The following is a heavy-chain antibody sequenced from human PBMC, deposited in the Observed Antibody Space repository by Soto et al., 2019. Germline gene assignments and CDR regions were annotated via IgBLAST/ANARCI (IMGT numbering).Heavy chain of an antibody. Sequence: QVQLVQSGADVKKPGSSVKVSCKTSGVPFGSSAISWVRQAPAQGLEWMGEIIPVFDKANYAQNFQGRLTITADEPTGTVFMQLSSLRSEDTAVYFCARLRRDWGDAFDLWGLGTFVTVSS. CDR1: GVPFGSSA. V-gene: IGHV1-69*01. J-gene: IGHJ3*01. CDR3: ARLRRDWGDAFDL. CDR2: IIPVFDKA. D-gene: IGHD3-16*01.